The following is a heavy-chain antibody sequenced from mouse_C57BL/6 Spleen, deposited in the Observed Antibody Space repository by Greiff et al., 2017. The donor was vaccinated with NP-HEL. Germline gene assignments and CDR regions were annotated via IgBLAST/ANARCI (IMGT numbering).Heavy chain of an antibody. CDR2: INYDGSST. Sequence: EVQVVESEGGLVQPGSSMKLSCTASGFTFSDYYMAWVRQVPEKGLEWVANINYDGSSTYYLDSLKSRFIISRDNEKNILYLQMSSLKSDDTATYYCARDAMDYWGQGTSVTVSS. CDR3: ARDAMDY. CDR1: GFTFSDYY. J-gene: IGHJ4*01. V-gene: IGHV5-16*01.